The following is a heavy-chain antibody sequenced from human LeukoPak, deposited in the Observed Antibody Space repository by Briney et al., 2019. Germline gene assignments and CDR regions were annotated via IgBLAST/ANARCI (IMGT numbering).Heavy chain of an antibody. V-gene: IGHV3-53*05. J-gene: IGHJ4*02. CDR1: GFTVGSSD. Sequence: GGSLRLSCAASGFTVGSSDMTGVRQAPGKGLEWVSLIYTNDRTFYVDSVKGRFTISRDNSKNTVSLQMNSLRSEDTAVYYCTQARSSSGYGPLGFHWGLGTLVTVSS. D-gene: IGHD5-12*01. CDR3: TQARSSSGYGPLGFH. CDR2: IYTNDRT.